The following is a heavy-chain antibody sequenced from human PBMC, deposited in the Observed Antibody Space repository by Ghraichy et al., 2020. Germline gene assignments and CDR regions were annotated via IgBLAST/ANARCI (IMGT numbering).Heavy chain of an antibody. Sequence: GGSLRLSCAASEFTFSIYAMHWVRQAPGKGLEWVALISSDGTNTYYADSVKGRFTISRDNSKDTLYLQMNSLRAEDTAMYYCAVPGYNSNWYASWGQGTLVTVSS. J-gene: IGHJ5*01. CDR3: AVPGYNSNWYAS. CDR2: ISSDGTNT. V-gene: IGHV3-30*04. CDR1: EFTFSIYA. D-gene: IGHD6-13*01.